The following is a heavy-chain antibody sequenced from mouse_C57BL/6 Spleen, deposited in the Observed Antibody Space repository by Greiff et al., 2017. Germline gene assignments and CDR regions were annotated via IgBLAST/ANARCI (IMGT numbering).Heavy chain of an antibody. Sequence: VQGVESGAELMNPGASVTLSCKATGSPFPGYWIEWVKQRPGHGLEWIGEILPGSGSTTFNEKFKGKATFTADTSSKPAYMQLSSLTTEDSAIYYCARGGNYDFDVGFAYWGQGTLVTVSA. CDR3: ARGGNYDFDVGFAY. J-gene: IGHJ3*01. D-gene: IGHD2-4*01. CDR2: ILPGSGST. V-gene: IGHV1-9*01. CDR1: GSPFPGYW.